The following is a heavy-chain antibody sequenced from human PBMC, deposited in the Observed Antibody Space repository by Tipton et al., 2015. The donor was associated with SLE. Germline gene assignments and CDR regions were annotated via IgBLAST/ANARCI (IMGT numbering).Heavy chain of an antibody. CDR2: IEMKSDGGTS. J-gene: IGHJ5*02. V-gene: IGHV3-15*04. CDR1: GFTFSSYS. Sequence: SLRLSCAASGFTFSSYSMNWVRQAPGKGLEWIGRIEMKSDGGTSDYAAPVKGRFTISRDDSRNTVYLEMNSLKTEDTAVYYCITVIVANWFDPWGQGTLVTVSS. CDR3: ITVIVANWFDP. D-gene: IGHD5-12*01.